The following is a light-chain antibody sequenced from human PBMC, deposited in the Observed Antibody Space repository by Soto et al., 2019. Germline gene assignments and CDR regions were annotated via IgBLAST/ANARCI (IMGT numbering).Light chain of an antibody. CDR3: SSHTFGSIVV. J-gene: IGLJ2*01. V-gene: IGLV2-14*03. CDR1: SSYIGAYNY. Sequence: QSVLTQPASVSGSPGQSITISRTTTSSYIGAYNYVSWYQQHTGKAPKLIIYDVTSRPSGVSNRFSGSKSGNTASLTISGLQAEDEADYFCSSHTFGSIVVFGGGTKLTVL. CDR2: DVT.